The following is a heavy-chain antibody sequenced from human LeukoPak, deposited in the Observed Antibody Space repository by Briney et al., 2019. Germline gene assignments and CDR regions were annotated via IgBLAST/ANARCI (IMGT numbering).Heavy chain of an antibody. CDR1: GYSISTGYY. D-gene: IGHD2-15*01. Sequence: PSETLPLTCTVSGYSISTGYYWGWIRQPPGKGLEWIGSINHNGRTYYNPSLKSRVTISVDTSKNLFSLKLSSVTAADTAVYYRARVGGPVYCSGGICNSFPYYSDRWGQGTLVTVSS. J-gene: IGHJ4*02. CDR3: ARVGGPVYCSGGICNSFPYYSDR. V-gene: IGHV4-38-2*02. CDR2: INHNGRT.